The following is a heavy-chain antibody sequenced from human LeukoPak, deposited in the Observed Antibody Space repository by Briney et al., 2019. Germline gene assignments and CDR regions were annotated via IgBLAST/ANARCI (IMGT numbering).Heavy chain of an antibody. Sequence: SETLSLTCTVSGDSISSSNYYWGWIRQPPGTGLEWIGSTPYSGDTVYNPSLKSRIIISVDTSKNQFSLKLTSVTAADTAVYYCARGSAGSFDYWGQGTVVTVSS. CDR3: ARGSAGSFDY. CDR2: TPYSGDT. CDR1: GDSISSSNYY. J-gene: IGHJ4*02. V-gene: IGHV4-39*02. D-gene: IGHD6-19*01.